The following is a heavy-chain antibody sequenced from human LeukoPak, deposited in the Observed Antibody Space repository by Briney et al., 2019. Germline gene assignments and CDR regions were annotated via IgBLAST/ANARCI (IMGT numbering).Heavy chain of an antibody. CDR3: ARNAGYSDLNF. Sequence: SETLSLTCTVSGDSFSSNNYWTWVRQPPGKGLEWIGEIYRSGATNYNPSLRSRVTVSLDKSKNQFSLRLNSVTAADTAIYYCARNAGYSDLNFWGQGVLVTVSS. J-gene: IGHJ4*02. V-gene: IGHV4-4*02. D-gene: IGHD3-22*01. CDR1: GDSFSSNNY. CDR2: IYRSGAT.